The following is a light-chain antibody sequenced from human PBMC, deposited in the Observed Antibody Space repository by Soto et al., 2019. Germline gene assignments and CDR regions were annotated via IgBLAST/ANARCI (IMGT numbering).Light chain of an antibody. CDR3: QHFNSYPIT. V-gene: IGKV1-9*01. J-gene: IGKJ5*01. Sequence: DIQLTQSPSFLSASVGDRVTITCRASQGINSYLVWYQQKPGNAPKLLIYAASTLQSGVPSRFSGSGSGTEFTLTISSLQPEDFATYYCQHFNSYPITFGQGTRLEIK. CDR2: AAS. CDR1: QGINSY.